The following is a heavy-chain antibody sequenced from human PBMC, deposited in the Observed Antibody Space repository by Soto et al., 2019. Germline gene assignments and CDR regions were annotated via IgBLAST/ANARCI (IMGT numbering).Heavy chain of an antibody. J-gene: IGHJ6*02. Sequence: PGGSLRLSWAAAGFTFSSYWMHWVRQAPGKGLVWVSRINSDGSSTSYADSVKGRFTISRDNAKNTLYLQMNSLRAEDTAVYYCASHPYCSRTSCSLGYYYYYGMDVWGQGTTVTVSS. CDR1: GFTFSSYW. CDR2: INSDGSST. V-gene: IGHV3-74*01. CDR3: ASHPYCSRTSCSLGYYYYYGMDV. D-gene: IGHD2-2*01.